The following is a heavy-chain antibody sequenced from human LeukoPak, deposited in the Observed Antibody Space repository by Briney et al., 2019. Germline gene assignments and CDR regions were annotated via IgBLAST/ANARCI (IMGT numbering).Heavy chain of an antibody. D-gene: IGHD6-13*01. Sequence: PSETLSLTCTVSGGSISSSSYYWGWIRQPPGKGLEWIGSIYYSGSTYYNPSLKSRVTISVDTSKNQFSLKLSSVTAADTAVYYCARESSSWYRTIDWGQGTLVTVSS. CDR2: IYYSGST. V-gene: IGHV4-39*07. CDR3: ARESSSWYRTID. CDR1: GGSISSSSYY. J-gene: IGHJ4*02.